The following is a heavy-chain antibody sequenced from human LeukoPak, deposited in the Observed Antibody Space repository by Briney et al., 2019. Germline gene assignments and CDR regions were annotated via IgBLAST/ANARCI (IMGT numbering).Heavy chain of an antibody. CDR2: INPNSGGT. Sequence: ASVKVSCKASGYTFTGYYMHWVRQAPGQGLEWMGWINPNSGGTNYAQKFQGRVTMTRDTSISTAYMELSRLRSDDTAVYYCAVTMVRGVIILYYFDYWGQGTLVTVSS. V-gene: IGHV1-2*02. CDR3: AVTMVRGVIILYYFDY. CDR1: GYTFTGYY. J-gene: IGHJ4*02. D-gene: IGHD3-10*01.